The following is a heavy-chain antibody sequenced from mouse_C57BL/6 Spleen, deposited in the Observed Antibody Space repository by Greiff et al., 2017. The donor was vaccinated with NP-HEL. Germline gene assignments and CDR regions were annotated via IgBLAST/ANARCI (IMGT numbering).Heavy chain of an antibody. D-gene: IGHD2-2*01. Sequence: VQLQQPGAELVRPGTSVKLSCKASGYTFTSYWMHWVKQRPGQGLEWIGVIDPSDSYTNYNQKFKGKATLTVDTSSSTAYMQLSSLTSEDSAVYYCARDGYDHYFDYWGQGTTLTVSS. J-gene: IGHJ2*01. CDR1: GYTFTSYW. CDR3: ARDGYDHYFDY. V-gene: IGHV1-59*01. CDR2: IDPSDSYT.